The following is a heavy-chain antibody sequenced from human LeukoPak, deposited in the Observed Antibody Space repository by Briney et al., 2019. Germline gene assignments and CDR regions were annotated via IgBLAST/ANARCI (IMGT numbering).Heavy chain of an antibody. D-gene: IGHD3-22*01. J-gene: IGHJ6*02. CDR3: ARGENYYDSSGPFYYYYGMDV. Sequence: GGSLRLSCAASGFTFSSYWMHWVRHAPGKGLVWVSRINSDGSSTSYADSVKGRFTISRDNAKNTLYLQMNSLRAEDTAVYYCARGENYYDSSGPFYYYYGMDVWGQGTTVTVSS. CDR2: INSDGSST. CDR1: GFTFSSYW. V-gene: IGHV3-74*01.